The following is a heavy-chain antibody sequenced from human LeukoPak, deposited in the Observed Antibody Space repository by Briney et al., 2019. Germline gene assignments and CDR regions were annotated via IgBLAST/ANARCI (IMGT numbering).Heavy chain of an antibody. J-gene: IGHJ4*02. V-gene: IGHV3-48*01. Sequence: GGSLRLSCEASGFTLSTYSMNWVRQAPGKGLEWISYISSSSSTMYYADSVKGRFTISRDNAKNSLLLQLNILRVDDTAVYYCARGFSFIDYWGQGTLVSVSS. D-gene: IGHD5-18*01. CDR3: ARGFSFIDY. CDR2: ISSSSSTM. CDR1: GFTLSTYS.